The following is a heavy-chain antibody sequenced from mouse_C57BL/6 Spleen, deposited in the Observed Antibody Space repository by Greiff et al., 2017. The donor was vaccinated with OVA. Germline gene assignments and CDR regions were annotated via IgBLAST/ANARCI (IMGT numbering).Heavy chain of an antibody. CDR1: GFNIKDYY. D-gene: IGHD1-1*01. Sequence: EVQLQESGAELVKPGASVKLSCTASGFNIKDYYMHWVKQRTEQGLEWIGRIDPEDGETKYAPKFPGKATITADTSSHTAYLPLSSLTSEDTAVYYCARYDGSSPGYFDVWGTGTTVTVSS. J-gene: IGHJ1*03. CDR2: IDPEDGET. CDR3: ARYDGSSPGYFDV. V-gene: IGHV14-2*01.